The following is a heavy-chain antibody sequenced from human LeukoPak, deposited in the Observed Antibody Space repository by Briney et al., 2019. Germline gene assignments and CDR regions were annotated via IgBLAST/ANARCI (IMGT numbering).Heavy chain of an antibody. D-gene: IGHD1-26*01. J-gene: IGHJ6*02. CDR3: ARVGATPRYYNYYGMDV. Sequence: KPSQTLSLTCTVSGGSISSRIYYWVWIRQPPGKGLEWIGSIYYNANTYYNPSLKSRITISVDTSKNQFSLRLSSVTAADTAVYYCARVGATPRYYNYYGMDVWGQGTTVTVSS. CDR1: GGSISSRIYY. V-gene: IGHV4-39*07. CDR2: IYYNANT.